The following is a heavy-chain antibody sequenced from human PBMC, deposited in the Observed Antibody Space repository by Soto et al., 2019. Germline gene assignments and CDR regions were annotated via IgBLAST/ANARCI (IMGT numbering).Heavy chain of an antibody. D-gene: IGHD3-16*01. V-gene: IGHV3-7*01. CDR3: ARGGGGIDN. Sequence: GGSLRLSCSASGFTFSNNWMTWVRQASEKGLEWVANIKEDGSEKYYVDSVKGRFTISRDNAENSVYLQMNSLRAEDTAVYYCARGGGGIDNWGQGTLVTVS. CDR2: IKEDGSEK. J-gene: IGHJ4*02. CDR1: GFTFSNNW.